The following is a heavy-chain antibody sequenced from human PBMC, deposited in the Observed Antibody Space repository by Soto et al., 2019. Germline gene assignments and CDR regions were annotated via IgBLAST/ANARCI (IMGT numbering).Heavy chain of an antibody. D-gene: IGHD3-3*01. CDR2: IYSGGST. CDR3: ARSLRFLPVDAFDI. CDR1: GFTVSSNY. V-gene: IGHV3-66*01. J-gene: IGHJ3*02. Sequence: GGSLRLSCAASGFTVSSNYMSWVRQAPGKGLEWVSVIYSGGSTYYADSVKGRFTISRDNSKNTLYLQMNSLRVEDTAVYYCARSLRFLPVDAFDIWGQGTMVTVSS.